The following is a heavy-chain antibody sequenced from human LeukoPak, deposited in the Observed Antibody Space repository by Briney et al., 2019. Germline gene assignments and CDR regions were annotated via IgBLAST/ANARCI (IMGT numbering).Heavy chain of an antibody. CDR1: GYTFTSYD. D-gene: IGHD3-9*01. Sequence: ASVKVSCKASGYTFTSYDINWVRQATGQGLEWMGWMNPNSGNTGYAQKFQGRVTMTRNTSISTAYMELSRLRSEDTAVYYCARAEILRYFDWLPREDYYYCMDVWGKGTTVTVSS. CDR3: ARAEILRYFDWLPREDYYYCMDV. V-gene: IGHV1-8*01. CDR2: MNPNSGNT. J-gene: IGHJ6*03.